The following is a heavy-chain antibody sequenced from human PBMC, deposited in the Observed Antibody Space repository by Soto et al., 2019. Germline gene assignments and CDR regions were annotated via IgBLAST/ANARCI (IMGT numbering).Heavy chain of an antibody. CDR1: GYTFTSYG. Sequence: ASENRACKASGYTFTSYGISWVRQAPGQGLEWMGWISAYNGNTNYAQKLQGRVTMTTDTSTSTAYMELRSLRSDDTAVYYCARGDSIFGVVTNGGMDVWGQGTTVTVS. D-gene: IGHD3-3*01. V-gene: IGHV1-18*04. J-gene: IGHJ6*02. CDR2: ISAYNGNT. CDR3: ARGDSIFGVVTNGGMDV.